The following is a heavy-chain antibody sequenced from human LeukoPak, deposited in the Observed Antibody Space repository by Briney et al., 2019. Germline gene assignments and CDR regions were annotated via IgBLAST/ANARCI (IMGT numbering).Heavy chain of an antibody. CDR2: INHSGST. J-gene: IGHJ4*02. CDR1: GGSFSGYY. Sequence: SETLSLTCAVYGGSFSGYYWSWIRQPPGKGLEWIGEINHSGSTNYNPPLKSRVTISVDTSKNQFSLKLSSVAAADTAVYYRARADTEQTRYFDYWGQGTLVTVSS. V-gene: IGHV4-34*01. D-gene: IGHD6-13*01. CDR3: ARADTEQTRYFDY.